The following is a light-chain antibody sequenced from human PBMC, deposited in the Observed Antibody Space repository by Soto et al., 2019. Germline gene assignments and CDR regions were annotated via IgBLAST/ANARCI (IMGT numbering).Light chain of an antibody. CDR3: CSYAGSSILYV. V-gene: IGLV2-23*02. J-gene: IGLJ1*01. Sequence: QSALTQPASVSRSPGQSITISCTGTSSDVGSYNLVSWYQQHPGKAPKLMIYEVSKRPSGVSNRFSGSKSGNTASLTISGLQAEDEAYYYFCSYAGSSILYVFGTGTKVTV. CDR1: SSDVGSYNL. CDR2: EVS.